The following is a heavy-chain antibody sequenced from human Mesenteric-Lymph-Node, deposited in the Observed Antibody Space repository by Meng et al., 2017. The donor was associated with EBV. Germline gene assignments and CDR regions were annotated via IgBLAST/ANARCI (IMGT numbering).Heavy chain of an antibody. CDR2: INHSGST. V-gene: IGHV4-34*01. CDR1: GGSFSGYY. J-gene: IGHJ4*02. CDR3: ARGYGSGHL. D-gene: IGHD3-10*01. Sequence: QGQLQQWGAGLLKPSETLALPCAVYGGSFSGYYWGWIRQPPGKGLEWIGEINHSGSTNYNPSLKSRVTISVDTSKNQFSLKLSSVTAADTAVYYCARGYGSGHLWGQGTLVTVSS.